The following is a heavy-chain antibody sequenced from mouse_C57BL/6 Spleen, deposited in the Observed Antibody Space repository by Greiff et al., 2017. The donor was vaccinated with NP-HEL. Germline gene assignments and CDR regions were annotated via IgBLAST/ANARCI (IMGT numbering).Heavy chain of an antibody. V-gene: IGHV3-6*01. CDR2: ISYDGSN. D-gene: IGHD1-1*01. CDR1: GYSITSGYY. Sequence: EVQLQQSGPGLVKPSQSLSLTCSVTGYSITSGYYWNWIRQFPGNKLEWMGYISYDGSNNYNPSLKNRISITRDTSKNQFFLKLNSVTTEDTSTDYCARAGYYYGVYFDYWGQGTTLTVSS. CDR3: ARAGYYYGVYFDY. J-gene: IGHJ2*01.